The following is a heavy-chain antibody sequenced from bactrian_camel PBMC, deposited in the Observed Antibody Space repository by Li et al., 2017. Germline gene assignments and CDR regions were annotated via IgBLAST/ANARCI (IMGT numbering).Heavy chain of an antibody. V-gene: IGHV3S60*01. CDR1: GFSFSSSG. J-gene: IGHJ4*01. Sequence: HVQLVESGGDLVQSGGSLRLSCAASGFSFSSSGMYWLRQAPGKEREGVSCISWSGSTTICADSVKGRFTISRDNAMNTLYQQLNSLKTEDTAVYNCAFGLLADHGLGLGTQVTVS. CDR2: ISWSGSTT. D-gene: IGHD5*01.